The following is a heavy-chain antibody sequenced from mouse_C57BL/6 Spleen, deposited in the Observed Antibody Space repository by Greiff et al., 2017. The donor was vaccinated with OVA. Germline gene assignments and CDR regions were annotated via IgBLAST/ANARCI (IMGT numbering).Heavy chain of an antibody. CDR3: ARLGYYYGSSYVDYFDY. CDR2: IHPNSGST. D-gene: IGHD1-1*01. CDR1: GYTFTSYW. J-gene: IGHJ2*01. Sequence: VQLQQSGAELVKPGASVKLSCKASGYTFTSYWMHWVKQRPGQGLEWIGMIHPNSGSTNYNEKFKSKATLTVDKSSSTAYMQLSSLTSEDSAVYYCARLGYYYGSSYVDYFDYWGQGTTLTVSS. V-gene: IGHV1-64*01.